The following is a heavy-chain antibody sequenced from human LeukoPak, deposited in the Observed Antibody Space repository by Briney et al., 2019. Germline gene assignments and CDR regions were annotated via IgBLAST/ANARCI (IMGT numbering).Heavy chain of an antibody. V-gene: IGHV4-4*07. Sequence: PSETLSLTCTVSGGSISSYYWSWLRQPAGKGLEWIWRIYTSGSTNYNPSLKSRVTMSVDTSKNQFSLKLSSVTAADTAVYYCASSNVPPRIGYYYYYMDVWGKGTTVTVSS. J-gene: IGHJ6*03. CDR1: GGSISSYY. D-gene: IGHD3-22*01. CDR3: ASSNVPPRIGYYYYYMDV. CDR2: IYTSGST.